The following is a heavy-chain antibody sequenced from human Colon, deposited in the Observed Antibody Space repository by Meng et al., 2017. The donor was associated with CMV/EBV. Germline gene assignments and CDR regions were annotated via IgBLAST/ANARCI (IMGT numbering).Heavy chain of an antibody. V-gene: IGHV3-74*01. D-gene: IGHD1-26*01. Sequence: ETLSLTCTVSGYSISSGYYWGWVRQASGKGLVWVSRINSDGSNTNYADSVKGRFTISRDNAKNTLYLQMNSLRVEDTAIYYCAGGLDSNYEDYWGQGALVTVSS. CDR3: AGGLDSNYEDY. CDR2: INSDGSNT. J-gene: IGHJ4*02. CDR1: GYSISSGYY.